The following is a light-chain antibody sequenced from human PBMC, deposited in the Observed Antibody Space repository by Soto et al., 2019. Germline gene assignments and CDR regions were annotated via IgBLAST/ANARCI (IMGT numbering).Light chain of an antibody. CDR3: QQYGSAPPDT. V-gene: IGKV3-20*01. CDR1: QTVPTNY. CDR2: GAS. Sequence: EIVLTQSPDTLSLSPGERATLSCRASQTVPTNYLAWYQQKPGQAPRLLIFGASSRATGIPDRFSGSGSGTDFTLTISRLEPEDFAVYYCQQYGSAPPDTFGQGTKLEIK. J-gene: IGKJ2*01.